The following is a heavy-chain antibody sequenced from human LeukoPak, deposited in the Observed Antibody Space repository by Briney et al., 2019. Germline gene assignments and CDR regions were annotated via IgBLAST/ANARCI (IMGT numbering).Heavy chain of an antibody. CDR3: ARDYYYDSSGYYGY. CDR1: GFTFSSYA. J-gene: IGHJ4*02. D-gene: IGHD3-22*01. CDR2: ISYDGSNK. V-gene: IGHV3-30-3*01. Sequence: GGSLRLSCAASGFTFSSYAMPWVRQALGKGLEWVAVISYDGSNKYYADSVKGRFTISSDNSKNTLYLQMNSLRAEDTAVYYCARDYYYDSSGYYGYWGQGTLVTVSS.